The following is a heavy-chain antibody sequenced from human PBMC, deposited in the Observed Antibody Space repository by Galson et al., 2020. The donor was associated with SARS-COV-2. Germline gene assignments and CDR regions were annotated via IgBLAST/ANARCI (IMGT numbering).Heavy chain of an antibody. CDR1: GFTFSRYA. Sequence: GGSLRLSCAASGFTFSRYAMSWVRQVPGKGLEWVSALGASGGGTYYADSVRGRFTISRDNSKNTVYLLMNTLRAEDTAVYFCAKLRAPLWFGEALDSWGQGTLVTFSS. V-gene: IGHV3-23*01. D-gene: IGHD3-10*01. CDR2: LGASGGGT. CDR3: AKLRAPLWFGEALDS. J-gene: IGHJ4*02.